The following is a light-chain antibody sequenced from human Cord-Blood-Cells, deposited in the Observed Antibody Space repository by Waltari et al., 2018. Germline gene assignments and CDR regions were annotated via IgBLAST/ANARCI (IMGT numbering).Light chain of an antibody. J-gene: IGKJ2*03. CDR1: QSVLYSSNNKNY. Sequence: DIVMTQSPDSLAASLGERATINCKSSQSVLYSSNNKNYLAWYQQKPGQPPKLLIYWASTRESGVPDRFSGSGSGTDFTLTISSLQAEDVAVYYCQQYYSTPYSFGQGPSWRSN. CDR2: WAS. CDR3: QQYYSTPYS. V-gene: IGKV4-1*01.